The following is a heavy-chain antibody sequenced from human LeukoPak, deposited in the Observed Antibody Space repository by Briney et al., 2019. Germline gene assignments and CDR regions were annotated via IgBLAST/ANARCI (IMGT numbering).Heavy chain of an antibody. J-gene: IGHJ3*01. CDR2: IYATGNT. Sequence: GGSLRLSCAASGFTFSSYAMSWVRQAPGKGLEWVSVIYATGNTYYANSVKGRFTISRDNSENTLYLQMNSLRVGDTAVYYCARHSDSPNYPDTDSFDLWGQGTTVTVSS. D-gene: IGHD3-22*01. CDR1: GFTFSSYA. CDR3: ARHSDSPNYPDTDSFDL. V-gene: IGHV3-66*04.